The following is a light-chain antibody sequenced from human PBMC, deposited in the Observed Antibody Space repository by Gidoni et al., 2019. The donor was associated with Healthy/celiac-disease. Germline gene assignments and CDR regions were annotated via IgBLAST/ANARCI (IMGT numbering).Light chain of an antibody. CDR1: KLGDKD. V-gene: IGLV3-1*01. J-gene: IGLJ2*01. CDR2: QDS. Sequence: SYELTQPPSVSVSPGQTASITCSGDKLGDKDACGYQQKPGPSPVLVIYQDSKRPSGIPGRFSGSNSGTTATLTIRGTQAMDEADYYCQAWDSSTGVVFGGGTKLTVL. CDR3: QAWDSSTGVV.